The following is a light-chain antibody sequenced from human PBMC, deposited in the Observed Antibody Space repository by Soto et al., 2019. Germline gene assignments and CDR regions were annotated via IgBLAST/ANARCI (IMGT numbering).Light chain of an antibody. CDR3: QQRSNWPPST. J-gene: IGKJ5*01. Sequence: EIVWTQSPATLSLSPGERATLSCRASQSVNSYLAWYQQKPGEAPRLLIYDASNRATGIPARFSGGRSGTDFNLTSSSLEAEDLAVYYCQQRSNWPPSTFGQGTRLEMK. CDR1: QSVNSY. V-gene: IGKV3-11*01. CDR2: DAS.